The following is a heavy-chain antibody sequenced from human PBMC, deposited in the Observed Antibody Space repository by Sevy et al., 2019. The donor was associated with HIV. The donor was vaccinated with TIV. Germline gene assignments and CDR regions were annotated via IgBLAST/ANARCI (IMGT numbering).Heavy chain of an antibody. CDR3: ASWEGYSGL. CDR2: ISYDGSNK. J-gene: IGHJ4*02. D-gene: IGHD5-12*01. CDR1: GFTFSSYA. V-gene: IGHV3-30-3*01. Sequence: GGSLRLSCAASGFTFSSYAMHWVRQAPGKGLEWVAVISYDGSNKYYADSVKGRFTISRDNSKNTLYLQMNSLRAEDTAVCYCASWEGYSGLWGQGTLVTVSS.